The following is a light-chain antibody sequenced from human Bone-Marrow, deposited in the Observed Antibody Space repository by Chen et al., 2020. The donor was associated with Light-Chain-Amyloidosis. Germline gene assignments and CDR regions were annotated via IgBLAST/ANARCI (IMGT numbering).Light chain of an antibody. CDR1: NVGSTS. J-gene: IGLJ3*02. CDR3: QVWDRSSDRPV. CDR2: DDS. V-gene: IGLV3-21*02. Sequence: SYVLTQPSSVSVAPGQTATIACGGNNVGSTSVHWYQQTPGPAPLLVVDDDSDRPSGIPERLSGSNSGTTATLPSSRVEAGDEADYYCQVWDRSSDRPVFGGGTKLTVL.